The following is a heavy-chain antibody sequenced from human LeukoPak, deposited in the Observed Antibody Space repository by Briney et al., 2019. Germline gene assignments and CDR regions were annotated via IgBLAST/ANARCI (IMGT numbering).Heavy chain of an antibody. CDR3: AKGYYDILTDYFHNWFNP. Sequence: GGSLRLSCAASGFTFSSYAVSWVRQAPGVGLEWVSTISGRGGSTFYADSVEGRFTISRDNSKNTLYLQMNSLRADDTAVYYCAKGYYDILTDYFHNWFNPWGQGTLVIVSS. V-gene: IGHV3-23*01. J-gene: IGHJ5*02. CDR1: GFTFSSYA. CDR2: ISGRGGST. D-gene: IGHD3-9*01.